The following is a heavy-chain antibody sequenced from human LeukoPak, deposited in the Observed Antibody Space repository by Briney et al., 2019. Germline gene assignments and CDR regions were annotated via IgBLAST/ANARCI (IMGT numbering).Heavy chain of an antibody. CDR3: ARVAIFGVVINAMDV. J-gene: IGHJ6*02. Sequence: SETLSLTCAVYGGSFSGYYWSWIRQPPGKGLEWIGEINHSGSTNYNPSLRSRVTMSVDTSKNQFSLKLSSVTAADTAVYYCARVAIFGVVINAMDVWGQGITVTVSS. CDR2: INHSGST. V-gene: IGHV4-34*01. D-gene: IGHD3-3*01. CDR1: GGSFSGYY.